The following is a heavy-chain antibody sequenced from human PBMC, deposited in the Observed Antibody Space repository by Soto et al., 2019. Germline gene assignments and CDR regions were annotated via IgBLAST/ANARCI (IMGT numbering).Heavy chain of an antibody. Sequence: EVQLVESGGGLVQPGGSLRLSCAASGFTFSSYWMSWVRQAPGKGLEWVANIKQDGSEKYYVDSVKGRFTISRDNAKNSLYLQMNSLRAEDTAVYYCARAGYSYGYDNGYWGQGTLVTVSS. CDR2: IKQDGSEK. CDR1: GFTFSSYW. D-gene: IGHD5-18*01. J-gene: IGHJ4*02. V-gene: IGHV3-7*03. CDR3: ARAGYSYGYDNGY.